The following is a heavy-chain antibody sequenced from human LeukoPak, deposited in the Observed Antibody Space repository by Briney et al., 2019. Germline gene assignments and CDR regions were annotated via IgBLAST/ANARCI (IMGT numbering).Heavy chain of an antibody. J-gene: IGHJ4*02. V-gene: IGHV3-23*01. D-gene: IGHD6-13*01. Sequence: GGSLGPSCPALEFTFSTNALSWVRRAPGRGWEGVSAISGSGGSTYYADSVKGRFTISRDNSKNTLYLQMNSLRAEDTAVYYCAKEIHSSSWYGGDDYWGQGTLVTVSS. CDR1: EFTFSTNA. CDR2: ISGSGGST. CDR3: AKEIHSSSWYGGDDY.